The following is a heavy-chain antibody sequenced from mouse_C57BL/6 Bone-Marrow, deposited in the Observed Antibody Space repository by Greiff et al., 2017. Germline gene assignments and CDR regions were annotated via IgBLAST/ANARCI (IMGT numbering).Heavy chain of an antibody. V-gene: IGHV1-50*01. CDR1: GYTFTSYW. Sequence: VQLQQPGAELVKPGASVKLSCKASGYTFTSYWMQWVKQRPGQGLEWIGEIDPSDSYTNYNQKFKGKATLTVDTSSSTAYMQLSSLTSEDSAVYYCAFYGKRAMDYWGQGTSVTVSS. D-gene: IGHD2-1*01. CDR2: IDPSDSYT. J-gene: IGHJ4*01. CDR3: AFYGKRAMDY.